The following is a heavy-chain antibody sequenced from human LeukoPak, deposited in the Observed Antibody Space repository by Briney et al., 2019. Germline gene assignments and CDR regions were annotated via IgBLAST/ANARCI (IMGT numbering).Heavy chain of an antibody. Sequence: PGGSLRLSCAASGFTFSSYGMHWVRQAPGKGLEWVAFIRYDGSNKYYADSVKGRFTISRDNSKNTLYLQMNSLRAEDTAVYYCAKETYYYDSSGPTGYWGQGTLVTVSS. V-gene: IGHV3-30*02. CDR1: GFTFSSYG. J-gene: IGHJ4*02. CDR3: AKETYYYDSSGPTGY. CDR2: IRYDGSNK. D-gene: IGHD3-22*01.